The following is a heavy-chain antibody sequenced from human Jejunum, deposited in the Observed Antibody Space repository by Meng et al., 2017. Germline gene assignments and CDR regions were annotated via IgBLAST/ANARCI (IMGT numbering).Heavy chain of an antibody. Sequence: QLGESGGDLVQPGGSLRLSCAASGFTFSSSWMYWVRQAPGKGLVWVSRIKSDGTTVYADSVKGRFTMSRDNAKNTVFLQMNSLRVDDTAMYYCTKSAYSTSRFDPWGQGTLVTASS. CDR3: TKSAYSTSRFDP. J-gene: IGHJ5*02. D-gene: IGHD6-13*01. CDR1: GFTFSSSW. V-gene: IGHV3-74*01. CDR2: IKSDGTT.